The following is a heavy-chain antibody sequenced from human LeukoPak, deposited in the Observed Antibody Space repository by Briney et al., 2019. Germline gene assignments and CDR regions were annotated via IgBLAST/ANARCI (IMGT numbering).Heavy chain of an antibody. J-gene: IGHJ1*01. CDR2: ISGSSSDI. CDR1: GVTFSTYT. V-gene: IGHV3-21*01. D-gene: IGHD2-15*01. CDR3: ASHSYSPEYFQH. Sequence: GESLSLSCEASGVTFSTYTMQWVRQAPGKGLEWVSSISGSSSDIYYADSVEGRFTVSRNNAKKLLFLLMNGLRADDTAVYYCASHSYSPEYFQHWGPGTLVTVSS.